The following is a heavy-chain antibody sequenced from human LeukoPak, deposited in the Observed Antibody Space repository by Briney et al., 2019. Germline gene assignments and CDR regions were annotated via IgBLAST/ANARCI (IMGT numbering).Heavy chain of an antibody. D-gene: IGHD5-12*01. J-gene: IGHJ6*03. CDR2: MNPNSGNT. CDR1: GYTFTSYD. Sequence: ASVKVSCKASGYTFTSYDINWVRQATGQGLEWMGWMNPNSGNTGYAQKFQGRVIMTRNTSISTAYMELSSLRSEDTAVYYCARVATVVSPSYYYYYYYMDVWGKGTTVTVSS. V-gene: IGHV1-8*01. CDR3: ARVATVVSPSYYYYYYYMDV.